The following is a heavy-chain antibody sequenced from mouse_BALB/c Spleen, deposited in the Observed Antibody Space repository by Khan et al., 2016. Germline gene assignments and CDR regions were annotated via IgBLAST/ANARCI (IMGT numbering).Heavy chain of an antibody. CDR2: ISYSGST. CDR1: GYSITSDYA. Sequence: EVQLQESGPGLVKPSQSLSLTCTVTGYSITSDYAWNWIRQFPGNKLEWMGYISYSGSTSYNPSLTSRISITRAPSKNQFFLQLNSVTTEDTATYYWARQLGDYWGQGTTLTVSS. CDR3: ARQLGDY. V-gene: IGHV3-2*02. J-gene: IGHJ2*01. D-gene: IGHD4-1*02.